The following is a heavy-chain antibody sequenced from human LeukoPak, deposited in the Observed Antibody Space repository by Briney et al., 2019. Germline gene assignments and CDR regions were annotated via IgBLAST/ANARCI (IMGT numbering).Heavy chain of an antibody. CDR2: ISYDGSNK. D-gene: IGHD3-16*02. CDR1: GFTFSSYA. J-gene: IGHJ4*02. V-gene: IGHV3-30-3*01. Sequence: PGRSLRLSCAASGFTFSSYAMHWVRQAPGKGLEWVAVISYDGSNKYYADSVKGRFTLSRDNSKNTLYLQMNSLRAEDTAVYYCARDRYEIKSPSYYFDYWGQGTLVTVSS. CDR3: ARDRYEIKSPSYYFDY.